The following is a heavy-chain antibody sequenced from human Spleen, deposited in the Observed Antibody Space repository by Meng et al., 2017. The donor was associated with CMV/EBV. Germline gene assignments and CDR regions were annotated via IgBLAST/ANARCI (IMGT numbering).Heavy chain of an antibody. V-gene: IGHV3-30-3*01. D-gene: IGHD5-18*01. CDR2: ISYDGSNK. Sequence: GGSLRLSCAASGFTFSSYAMHWVRQAPGKGLEWVAVISYDGSNKYYADSVKGRFTISRDNSKNTLYLQMNSLRAEDTAVYYCARGSGYGYGYVDYWGQGTLVTVSS. CDR3: ARGSGYGYGYVDY. CDR1: GFTFSSYA. J-gene: IGHJ4*02.